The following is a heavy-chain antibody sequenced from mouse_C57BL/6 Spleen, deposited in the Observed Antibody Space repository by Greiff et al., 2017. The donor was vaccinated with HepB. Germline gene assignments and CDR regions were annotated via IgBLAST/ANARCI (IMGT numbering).Heavy chain of an antibody. CDR3: ARDGSSSYAMDY. Sequence: EVQLQQSGPVLVKPGASVKMSCKASGYTFTDYYMNWVKQSHGKSLEWIGVINPYNGGTSYNQKFKGKATLTVDKSSSTAYMELNSLTSEDSAVYYGARDGSSSYAMDYWGQGTSVTVSS. J-gene: IGHJ4*01. CDR2: INPYNGGT. V-gene: IGHV1-19*01. D-gene: IGHD1-1*01. CDR1: GYTFTDYY.